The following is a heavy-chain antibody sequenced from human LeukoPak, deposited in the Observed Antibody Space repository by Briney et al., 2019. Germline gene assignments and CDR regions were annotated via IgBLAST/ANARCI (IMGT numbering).Heavy chain of an antibody. CDR1: GFTFSRYG. CDR3: AKGVVDTAMVIDY. V-gene: IGHV3-30*02. Sequence: GGSLRLSCAASGFTFSRYGMHWVRQAPGKGLECVAVIRYDESNKFYADSVKGRFTVSRDNSKNTLYLQMNSLRADDTAVYYCAKGVVDTAMVIDYWGQGTLVTVSS. J-gene: IGHJ4*02. D-gene: IGHD5-18*01. CDR2: IRYDESNK.